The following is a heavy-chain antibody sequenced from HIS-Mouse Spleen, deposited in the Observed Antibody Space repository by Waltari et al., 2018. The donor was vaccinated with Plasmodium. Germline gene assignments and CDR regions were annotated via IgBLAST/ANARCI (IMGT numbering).Heavy chain of an antibody. CDR3: ARGLRGHYWYFDL. Sequence: QVQLQQWGAGLLKPSETLSLTCAVYGGSFSGYYWSCIRQPPGKGLEWIGEINHSGSTNYNPSLKSRVTISVDTSKNQFSLKLSSVTAADTAVYYCARGLRGHYWYFDLWGRGTLVTVSS. J-gene: IGHJ2*01. D-gene: IGHD3-10*01. V-gene: IGHV4-34*01. CDR2: INHSGST. CDR1: GGSFSGYY.